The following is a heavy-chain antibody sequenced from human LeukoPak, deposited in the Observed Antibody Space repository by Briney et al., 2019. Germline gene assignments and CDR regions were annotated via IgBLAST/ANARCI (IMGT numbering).Heavy chain of an antibody. CDR1: GGSISGDH. CDR3: AKDRSINAFDI. J-gene: IGHJ3*02. CDR2: MSPSGST. V-gene: IGHV4-59*01. Sequence: SETLSLTCTVSGGSISGDHWSWIRQPPGKGLEWIGYMSPSGSTNYNPSFKSRGTIFRDTSKNQFFLKLSAVTAADTAVYYCAKDRSINAFDIWVQGTVVTVSA. D-gene: IGHD2-21*01.